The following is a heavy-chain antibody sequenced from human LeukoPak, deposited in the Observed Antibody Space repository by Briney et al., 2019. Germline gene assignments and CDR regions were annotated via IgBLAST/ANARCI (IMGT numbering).Heavy chain of an antibody. J-gene: IGHJ4*02. CDR2: IDNGGST. D-gene: IGHD6-6*01. CDR1: GFTFSIYS. CDR3: ARDGSARSLGN. Sequence: GGSLRLSCAASGFTFSIYSMSWVRQAPGKGLEWVSVIDNGGSTYYADSVKGRFTISRDNSKNTVYLQMNSLRAEDTAVYYCARDGSARSLGNWGQGTLVSVSS. V-gene: IGHV3-53*01.